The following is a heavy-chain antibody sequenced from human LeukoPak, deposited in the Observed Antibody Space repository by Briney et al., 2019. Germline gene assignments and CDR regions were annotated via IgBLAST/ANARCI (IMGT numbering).Heavy chain of an antibody. V-gene: IGHV3-74*01. CDR3: ARGAYGDYGFYAFDI. CDR1: GFTFSSYW. CDR2: INSDGSST. Sequence: GGSLRLSCAASGFTFSSYWMHWVRQAPGKGLVWVSRINSDGSSTSYADSVKGRFTISRDNAKNTLYLQMNSLRAEDTAVFYCARGAYGDYGFYAFDIWGQGTMVTVSS. D-gene: IGHD4-17*01. J-gene: IGHJ3*02.